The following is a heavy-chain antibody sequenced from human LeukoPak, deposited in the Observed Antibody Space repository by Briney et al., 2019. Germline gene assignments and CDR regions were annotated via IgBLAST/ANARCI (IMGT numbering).Heavy chain of an antibody. CDR2: IYYSGST. V-gene: IGHV4-59*01. J-gene: IGHJ4*02. CDR3: ARAGGGRLDY. D-gene: IGHD2-15*01. Sequence: SETLSLTCTVSGGSISSYYWSWIRQPPGKGLEWIGYIYYSGSTNYNPSLKSRVAISVDTSKNQFSLKLSSVTAADTAVYYCARAGGGRLDYWGQGTLVTVSS. CDR1: GGSISSYY.